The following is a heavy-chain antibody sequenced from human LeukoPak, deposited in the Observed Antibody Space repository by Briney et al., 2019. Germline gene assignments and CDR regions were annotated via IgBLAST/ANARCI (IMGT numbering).Heavy chain of an antibody. CDR1: GFTFSAYH. V-gene: IGHV3-48*02. Sequence: GGSLRLSCASSGFTFSAYHMNWVRQAPGKGLEWVSHINSDTNIAPYTASVSGRFTISRDNAKNSLYLHVNSLRDEDTAVYYCVRDHDWSFDLWGQGALVTVSS. D-gene: IGHD1-1*01. CDR2: INSDTNIA. CDR3: VRDHDWSFDL. J-gene: IGHJ4*02.